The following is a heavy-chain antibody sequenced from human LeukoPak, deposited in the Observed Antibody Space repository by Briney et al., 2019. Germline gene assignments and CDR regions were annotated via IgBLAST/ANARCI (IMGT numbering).Heavy chain of an antibody. CDR2: INHSGST. CDR1: GGSFSGYY. Sequence: PSETLSLTCAVYGGSFSGYYWSWIRQPPGKGLEWIGEINHSGSTNYNPSLKSRVTISVDTSKNQFSLKLSSVTAADTAVYYCARGVWCSGGSCYSPFDYWGQGTLVTVSS. J-gene: IGHJ4*02. V-gene: IGHV4-34*01. D-gene: IGHD2-15*01. CDR3: ARGVWCSGGSCYSPFDY.